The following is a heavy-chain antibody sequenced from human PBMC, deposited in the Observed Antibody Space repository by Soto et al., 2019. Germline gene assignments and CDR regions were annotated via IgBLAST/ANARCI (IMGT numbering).Heavy chain of an antibody. V-gene: IGHV1-18*01. D-gene: IGHD3-10*01. Sequence: QVQLVQSGAEVKKPGASVKVSCKTSGYTFSNYGIAWVRQAPGQSLEWMGWISVYNYNTNYAQKPQGRVTMTRDISTSTAYMELRSLISDDTAVYYCARGGGYYGSGTYPFDYWGQGTLVTVSS. CDR2: ISVYNYNT. CDR3: ARGGGYYGSGTYPFDY. CDR1: GYTFSNYG. J-gene: IGHJ4*02.